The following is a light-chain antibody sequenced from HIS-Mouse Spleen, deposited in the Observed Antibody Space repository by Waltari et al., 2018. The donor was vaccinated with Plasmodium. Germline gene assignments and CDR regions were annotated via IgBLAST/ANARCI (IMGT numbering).Light chain of an antibody. Sequence: SSELTQDPAVSVALGQTVRITCQGESLRSYYASWYQQKAGQTPVLVIYGKNNRPSWIPDRFSGSSSGNTASLTITGAQAEDEADYYCNSRDSSGNHQVFGGGTKLTVL. CDR3: NSRDSSGNHQV. CDR2: GKN. J-gene: IGLJ3*02. CDR1: SLRSYY. V-gene: IGLV3-19*01.